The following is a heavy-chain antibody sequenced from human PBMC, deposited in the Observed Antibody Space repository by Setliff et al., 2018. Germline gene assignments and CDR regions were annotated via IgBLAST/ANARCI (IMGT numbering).Heavy chain of an antibody. CDR1: GGSISSSSYY. J-gene: IGHJ6*02. Sequence: PSETLSLTCTVSGGSISSSSYYWGWIRQPPGKGLEWIGSIYYSGSTYYNPSLKGRVTISVDTSKNQFSLKLSSVTAADTAVYYCARVSQYSSGWYYYYYYGMDVWGQGTTVTVSS. CDR2: IYYSGST. V-gene: IGHV4-39*07. CDR3: ARVSQYSSGWYYYYYYGMDV. D-gene: IGHD6-19*01.